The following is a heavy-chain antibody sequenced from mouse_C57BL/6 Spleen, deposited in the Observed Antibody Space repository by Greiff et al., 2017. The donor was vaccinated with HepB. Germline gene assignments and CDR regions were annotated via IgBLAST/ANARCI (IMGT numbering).Heavy chain of an antibody. CDR3: ARPQLGLYYFDY. CDR2: INPNNGGT. J-gene: IGHJ2*01. Sequence: EVQLQQSGPELVKPGASVKISCKASGYTFTDYYMNWVKQSHGKSLEWIGDINPNNGGTSYNQKFKGKATLTVDKSSSTAYMELRSLTSEDSAVYYWARPQLGLYYFDYWGQGTTLTVSS. CDR1: GYTFTDYY. D-gene: IGHD4-1*02. V-gene: IGHV1-26*01.